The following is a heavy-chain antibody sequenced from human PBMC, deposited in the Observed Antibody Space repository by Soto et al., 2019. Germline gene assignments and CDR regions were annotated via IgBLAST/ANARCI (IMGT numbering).Heavy chain of an antibody. Sequence: SVKVSCKASGGTFSSYAISWVRQAPGQGLEWMGGIIPIFGTANYAQKFQGRVTITADESTSTAYMELSSLRSEDTAVYYCARDYRDYGDYVGYFQHWGQGTLVTVSS. CDR2: IIPIFGTA. J-gene: IGHJ1*01. CDR3: ARDYRDYGDYVGYFQH. CDR1: GGTFSSYA. D-gene: IGHD4-17*01. V-gene: IGHV1-69*13.